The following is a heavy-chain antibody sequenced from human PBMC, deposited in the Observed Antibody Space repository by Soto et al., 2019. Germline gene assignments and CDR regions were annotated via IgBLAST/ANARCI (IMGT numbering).Heavy chain of an antibody. CDR2: INAGNGNT. V-gene: IGHV1-3*01. D-gene: IGHD2-15*01. CDR1: GYTFTSYA. J-gene: IGHJ6*03. Sequence: ASVKVSCKASGYTFTSYAMHWVRQAPGQRLEWMGWINAGNGNTKYSQKFQGRVTITRDTSASTAYMELSSLRSEDTAVYYCARKGCSGGSCYEYYYYMDVWGKGTTVTVSS. CDR3: ARKGCSGGSCYEYYYYMDV.